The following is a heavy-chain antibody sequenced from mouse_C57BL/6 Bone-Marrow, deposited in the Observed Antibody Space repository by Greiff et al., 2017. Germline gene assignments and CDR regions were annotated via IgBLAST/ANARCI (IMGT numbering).Heavy chain of an antibody. V-gene: IGHV1-19*01. D-gene: IGHD2-1*01. Sequence: EVQLQQSGPVLVKPGASVKMSCKASGYTFTDYYMNWVKQSHGKSLEWIGVINPYNGGTSYNQKFKGKATLTVDKSSSTAYMELNSLTSEDSAVYYCARDGNYPWAMDYWGQGTSVTVSS. CDR3: ARDGNYPWAMDY. J-gene: IGHJ4*01. CDR1: GYTFTDYY. CDR2: INPYNGGT.